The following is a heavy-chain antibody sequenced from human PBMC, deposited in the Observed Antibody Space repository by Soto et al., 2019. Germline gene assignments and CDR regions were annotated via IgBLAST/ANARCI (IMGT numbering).Heavy chain of an antibody. V-gene: IGHV3-21*01. CDR2: ISSSSSYI. D-gene: IGHD3-3*01. CDR1: GFTFSSYS. CDR3: AFQNSYDFWSGEGFFDY. J-gene: IGHJ4*02. Sequence: GGSLRLSCAASGFTFSSYSMNWVRQAPGKGLEWVSSISSSSSYIYYADSVKGRFTISRDNAKNSLYLQMNSLRAEDTAVYYCAFQNSYDFWSGEGFFDYWGQGTLVTVSS.